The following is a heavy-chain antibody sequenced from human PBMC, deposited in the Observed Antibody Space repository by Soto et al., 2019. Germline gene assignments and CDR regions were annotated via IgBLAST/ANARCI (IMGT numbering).Heavy chain of an antibody. CDR3: ARVSFGYCSGGSCSNYYYYGMDV. J-gene: IGHJ6*02. V-gene: IGHV4-30-4*01. CDR1: GGSISSGDYY. Sequence: LSLTCTVSGGSISSGDYYWSWIRQPPGKGLEWIGYIYYSGSTYYNPSLKSRVTISVDTSKNQFSLKLSSVTAADTAVYYCARVSFGYCSGGSCSNYYYYGMDVWGQGTTVTVSS. CDR2: IYYSGST. D-gene: IGHD2-15*01.